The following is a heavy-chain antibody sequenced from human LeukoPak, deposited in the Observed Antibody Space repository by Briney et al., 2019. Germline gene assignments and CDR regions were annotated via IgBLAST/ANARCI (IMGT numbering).Heavy chain of an antibody. CDR3: AKGSGYPSHFVY. V-gene: IGHV3-23*01. D-gene: IGHD3-22*01. CDR2: ISGGGETT. Sequence: GGSLRLSCAASRFTFRSYPMNWVRQAPGKGPEWVSVISGGGETTYYAESVKGRFTISRDNSKNTLYLEMNSLRVEDTAVYYCAKGSGYPSHFVYWGQGALVTVSS. CDR1: RFTFRSYP. J-gene: IGHJ4*02.